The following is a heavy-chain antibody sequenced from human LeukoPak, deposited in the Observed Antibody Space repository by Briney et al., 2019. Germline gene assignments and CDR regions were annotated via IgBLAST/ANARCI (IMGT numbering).Heavy chain of an antibody. CDR3: ARGLRDFWSGYRTGY. CDR2: IYYSGST. V-gene: IGHV4-39*07. CDR1: GGSISSYY. J-gene: IGHJ4*02. Sequence: SETLSLTCTVSGGSISSYYWGWIRQPPGKGLEWIGNIYYSGSTYYNPSLKSRVTISVHTSKNQFSLKLSSVTAADTAVYYCARGLRDFWSGYRTGYWGQGTLVTVSS. D-gene: IGHD3-3*01.